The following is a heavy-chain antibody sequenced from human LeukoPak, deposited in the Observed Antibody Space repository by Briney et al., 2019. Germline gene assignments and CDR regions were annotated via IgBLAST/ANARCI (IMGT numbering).Heavy chain of an antibody. D-gene: IGHD3-22*01. Sequence: PGGSLRLSCAASGFTFSSYEMNWVRQAPGEGLEWVSYISSSGSTIYYADSVKGRFTISRDNAKNSLYLQMNSLRAEDTALYYCARAYYYDSSGYFGDAFDIWGQGTMVTVSS. V-gene: IGHV3-48*03. J-gene: IGHJ3*02. CDR3: ARAYYYDSSGYFGDAFDI. CDR1: GFTFSSYE. CDR2: ISSSGSTI.